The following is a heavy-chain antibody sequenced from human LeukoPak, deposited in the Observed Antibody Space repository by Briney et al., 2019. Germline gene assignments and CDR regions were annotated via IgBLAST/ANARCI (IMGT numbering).Heavy chain of an antibody. CDR1: GYTFTSYY. CDR3: ARAPYDFWSGSPFFDY. D-gene: IGHD3-3*01. CDR2: INPSGGST. J-gene: IGHJ4*02. Sequence: ASVTVSCKASGYTFTSYYMHWVRQAPGQGLEWMGIINPSGGSTSYAQKFQGRVTMTRDMSTSTVYMELSSLRSEDTAVYYCARAPYDFWSGSPFFDYWGQGTLVTVSS. V-gene: IGHV1-46*01.